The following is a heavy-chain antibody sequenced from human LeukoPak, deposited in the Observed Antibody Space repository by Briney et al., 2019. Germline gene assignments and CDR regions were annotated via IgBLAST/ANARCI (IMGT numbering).Heavy chain of an antibody. V-gene: IGHV3-21*01. Sequence: GGSLRLSCAASGFIFSSYSMNWVRQAPGKGLEWVSSISSSSSYIYYTDSVKGRFTISRDNAKNSLYLQMNSLRAEDTAVYYCARGRVYCSGGSCYSEVPAFDIWGQGTMVTVSS. CDR2: ISSSSSYI. D-gene: IGHD2-15*01. J-gene: IGHJ3*02. CDR1: GFIFSSYS. CDR3: ARGRVYCSGGSCYSEVPAFDI.